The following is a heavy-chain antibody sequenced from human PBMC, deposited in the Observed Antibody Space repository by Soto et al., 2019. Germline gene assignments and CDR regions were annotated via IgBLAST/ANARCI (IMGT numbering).Heavy chain of an antibody. CDR1: GGTVNSYA. J-gene: IGHJ6*02. V-gene: IGHV1-69*13. CDR3: ARDDAVTTAYYYGMDV. CDR2: IIPIFGTA. Sequence: PVEVSCEASGGTVNSYAISWVRQAPGKGLEWMGGIIPIFGTANYAQKFQGRVTITADESTSTAYMELSSLRSEDTAVYYCARDDAVTTAYYYGMDVWGQGTTVTVSS. D-gene: IGHD4-4*01.